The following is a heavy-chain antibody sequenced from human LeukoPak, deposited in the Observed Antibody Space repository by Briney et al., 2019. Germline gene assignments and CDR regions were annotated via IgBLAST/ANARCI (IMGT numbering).Heavy chain of an antibody. Sequence: ASVKVSCKASGYTFTSYDINWVRQATGQGLEWMGWMNPNSGNTGYAQKFQGRVTITRNTSISTAYMELSSLRSEDTAVYYCARAVAGSWYYFDYWGQGTLVTDSS. V-gene: IGHV1-8*03. J-gene: IGHJ4*02. CDR2: MNPNSGNT. D-gene: IGHD6-19*01. CDR3: ARAVAGSWYYFDY. CDR1: GYTFTSYD.